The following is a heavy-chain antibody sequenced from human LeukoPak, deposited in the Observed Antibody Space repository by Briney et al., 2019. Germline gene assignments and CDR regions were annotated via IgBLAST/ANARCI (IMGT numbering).Heavy chain of an antibody. Sequence: GGSLRLSCAASGFTFSNYAMHWVRQAPGKGLAWVAVILYDASNKYYADSVKGRFTISRDNSKNTLYLQMNSLRPEDTAVYYCAKVGSTWHWIDYWGQGTLVTVSS. V-gene: IGHV3-30-3*01. CDR1: GFTFSNYA. CDR3: AKVGSTWHWIDY. D-gene: IGHD6-6*01. CDR2: ILYDASNK. J-gene: IGHJ4*02.